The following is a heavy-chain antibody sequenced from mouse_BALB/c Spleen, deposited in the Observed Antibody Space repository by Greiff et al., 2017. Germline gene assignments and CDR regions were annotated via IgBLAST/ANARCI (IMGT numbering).Heavy chain of an antibody. CDR3: ARGRDGNPYSMDD. Sequence: QQSCKAFGYPFTSFWMSWVTPRSGQGLEWIGEIDPSDSYTNYNQKFKGKATLTVDKSSSTAYMQLSSLTSEDSAVYDCARGRDGNPYSMDDWGQGTSVTVSS. CDR2: IDPSDSYT. D-gene: IGHD2-1*01. CDR1: GYPFTSFW. J-gene: IGHJ4*01. V-gene: IGHV1-69*02.